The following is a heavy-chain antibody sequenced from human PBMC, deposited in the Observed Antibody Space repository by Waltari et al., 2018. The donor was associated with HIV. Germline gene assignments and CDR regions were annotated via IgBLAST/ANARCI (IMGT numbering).Heavy chain of an antibody. D-gene: IGHD3-22*01. Sequence: QLQLQESGPGLAKPSETLSLTCTVSGGSISSSSYYWGWIRQPPGKGLEWIGNIYYSGSTYYSPSLKSRVTMSVDTSKNQFSLKLSSVTAADTAVYYCARLEIDNSGYYYDDHWGQGTLVTVSS. CDR3: ARLEIDNSGYYYDDH. J-gene: IGHJ4*02. V-gene: IGHV4-39*01. CDR1: GGSISSSSYY. CDR2: IYYSGST.